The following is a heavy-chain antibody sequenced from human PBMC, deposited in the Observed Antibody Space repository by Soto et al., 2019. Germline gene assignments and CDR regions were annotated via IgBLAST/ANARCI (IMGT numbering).Heavy chain of an antibody. V-gene: IGHV4-61*08. J-gene: IGHJ4*02. CDR3: ARHAEPQSNIWLRPEYYFDS. Sequence: QVQLQESGPGLVKPSETLSLSCTVSGDSVSNKDYYWSWIRQPPGRALEWIGDIYFSGITKYNPSLQSRVTMSTDTSKNLFSLRLTSVTAADTAMYYCARHAEPQSNIWLRPEYYFDSWGLGTLVSVSS. CDR1: GDSVSNKDYY. D-gene: IGHD6-19*01. CDR2: IYFSGIT.